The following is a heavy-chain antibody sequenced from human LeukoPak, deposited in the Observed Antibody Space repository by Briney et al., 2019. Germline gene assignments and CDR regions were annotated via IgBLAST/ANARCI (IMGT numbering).Heavy chain of an antibody. V-gene: IGHV3-23*01. CDR1: GFTFRRYA. CDR3: AKTVADTHNWFDL. CDR2: MSGGDLST. Sequence: GGSLRLSCAASGFTFRRYAMGWVRPTPGKGRGWGSSMSGGDLSTYYADSVTGRFTICRDNSKNALYLEMNNLRAEGTAVYDCAKTVADTHNWFDLWGQGTLVTVSS. J-gene: IGHJ5*02. D-gene: IGHD6-19*01.